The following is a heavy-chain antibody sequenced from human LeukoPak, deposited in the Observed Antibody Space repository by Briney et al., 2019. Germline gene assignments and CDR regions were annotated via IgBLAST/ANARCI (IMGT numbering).Heavy chain of an antibody. CDR2: SIHTGNT. J-gene: IGHJ1*01. D-gene: IGHD6-13*01. V-gene: IGHV4-34*01. Sequence: PSETLSLTCAVYGGSFTGYYWSWIRQSPEKGLEWIGRSIHTGNTHYNPSLKSRVTMSVDTSKNQFSLDLNSVTAADTAVYYCARGTIAAAGTAYFQHWAQGSLVTVSS. CDR1: GGSFTGYY. CDR3: ARGTIAAAGTAYFQH.